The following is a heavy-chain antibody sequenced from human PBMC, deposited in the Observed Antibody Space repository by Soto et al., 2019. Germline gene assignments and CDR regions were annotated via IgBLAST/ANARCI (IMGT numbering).Heavy chain of an antibody. V-gene: IGHV3-33*01. Sequence: QVQLVESGGGVVQPGRSLRLSYAASGFTFSSYGMHWVRQAPGKGLEWVAVIWYDGSNKYYADSVKGRFTISRDNSKNTMYLQMNSLRAEDTAVYYCARDEGGPFDYWGQGTLVTVSS. D-gene: IGHD2-15*01. CDR3: ARDEGGPFDY. CDR2: IWYDGSNK. CDR1: GFTFSSYG. J-gene: IGHJ4*02.